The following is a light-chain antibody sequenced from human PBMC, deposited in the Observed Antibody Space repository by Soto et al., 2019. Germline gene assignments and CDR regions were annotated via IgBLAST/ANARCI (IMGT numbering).Light chain of an antibody. CDR1: QGINNY. Sequence: DIQMTQSPSSLSASVGDRVTITCRASQGINNYLIWYQQKPGKAPELLIYDAFSLQTGVPSRFRGGASGTDFTLTISSLLPEDDATYDCQQFDTLPPTFGQSTKLEI. CDR2: DAF. V-gene: IGKV1-33*01. CDR3: QQFDTLPPT. J-gene: IGKJ2*01.